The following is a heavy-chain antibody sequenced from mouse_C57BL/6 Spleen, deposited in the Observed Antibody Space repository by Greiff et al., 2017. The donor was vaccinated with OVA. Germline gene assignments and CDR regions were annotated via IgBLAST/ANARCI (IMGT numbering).Heavy chain of an antibody. CDR2: IDPSDSYT. J-gene: IGHJ2*01. D-gene: IGHD2-5*01. V-gene: IGHV1-69*01. CDR3: ASEGGSNSFDY. CDR1: GYTFTSYW. Sequence: QVQLQQPGAELVMPGASVKLSCKASGYTFTSYWMHWVKQRPGQGLEWIGEIDPSDSYTNYNQKFKGKSTLTVDKSSSTAYMQLSSLTSEDSAVYYCASEGGSNSFDYWGQGTTLTVSS.